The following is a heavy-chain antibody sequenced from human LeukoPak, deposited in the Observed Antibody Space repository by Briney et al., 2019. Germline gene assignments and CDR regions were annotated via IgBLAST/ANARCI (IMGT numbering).Heavy chain of an antibody. V-gene: IGHV3-74*01. CDR1: GFTFSSYW. J-gene: IGHJ4*02. CDR2: INTDGSST. CDR3: ARSGGSSSLGY. Sequence: PGGSLRLSCAASGFTFSSYWMHWVRQAPGKGLVWVSHINTDGSSTTYADSVKGRLTISRDNAKNTLCLQMNSLRAEDTAVYYCARSGGSSSLGYWGQGTLVTVSS. D-gene: IGHD6-6*01.